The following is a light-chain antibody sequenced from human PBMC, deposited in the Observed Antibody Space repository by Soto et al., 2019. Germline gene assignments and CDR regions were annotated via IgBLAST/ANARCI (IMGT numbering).Light chain of an antibody. V-gene: IGKV3-20*01. Sequence: EFELTQSPGTLSLSPGERATLSCRASQSIITLAWYKQKPGRAPRLLIFGVSRRATGIPDRFSGSGSGTDFTLTINRLEPEDFAVYYRQEYGRLPLTFGGGTKVEIK. CDR3: QEYGRLPLT. CDR1: QSIIT. CDR2: GVS. J-gene: IGKJ4*01.